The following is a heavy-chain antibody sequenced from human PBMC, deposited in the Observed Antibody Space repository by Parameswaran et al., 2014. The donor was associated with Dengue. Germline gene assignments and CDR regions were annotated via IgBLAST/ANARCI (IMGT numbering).Heavy chain of an antibody. CDR3: AKDHGSGSYYIILDY. Sequence: RWIRQPPGKGLEWVSAISGSGGSTYYADSVKGRFTISRDNSKNTLYLQMNSLRAEDTAVYYCAKDHGSGSYYIILDYWGQGTLVTVSS. D-gene: IGHD3-10*01. V-gene: IGHV3-23*01. CDR2: ISGSGGST. J-gene: IGHJ4*02.